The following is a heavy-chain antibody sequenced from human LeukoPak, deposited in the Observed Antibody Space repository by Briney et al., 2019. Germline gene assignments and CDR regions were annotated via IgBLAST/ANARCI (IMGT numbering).Heavy chain of an antibody. CDR3: ARAGGDYYDSSAYPLDF. Sequence: ASVKVSCKASGYTFTTYAMHWVRQAPGQRLEWVGWINTGSGNTRYSQKFQGRVTFNRDTSASTVYMELSSLRSEDTAVYYCARAGGDYYDSSAYPLDFWGQGTLVTVSS. V-gene: IGHV1-3*04. CDR1: GYTFTTYA. CDR2: INTGSGNT. D-gene: IGHD3-22*01. J-gene: IGHJ4*02.